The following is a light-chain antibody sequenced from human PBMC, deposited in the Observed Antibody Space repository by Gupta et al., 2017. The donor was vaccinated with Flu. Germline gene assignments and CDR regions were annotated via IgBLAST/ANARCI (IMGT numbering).Light chain of an antibody. CDR1: QSISNY. V-gene: IGKV1-39*01. Sequence: DIQMTQSPSSLSASVGDRVTITCRASQSISNYLNWYQKKPGTGPNLLIYAASSVQSGVPSRFSGSGTGTDFTLSIMRPQPVDFATYYCHYTYRTPWTFGEGTKVEIK. CDR3: HYTYRTPWT. CDR2: AAS. J-gene: IGKJ1*01.